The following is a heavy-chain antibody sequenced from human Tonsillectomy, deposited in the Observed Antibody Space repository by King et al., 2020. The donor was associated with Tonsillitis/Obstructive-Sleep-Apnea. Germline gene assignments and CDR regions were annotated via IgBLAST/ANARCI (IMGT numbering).Heavy chain of an antibody. D-gene: IGHD6-19*01. V-gene: IGHV3-23*01. Sequence: VQLLESGGGLVQPGGSLRLSCAASGFTFSTYAMNWVRQAPGKGLEWVSVSSGSGGSTYYADSVKGRFTISRDNSKNTLFLQMNSLRAEDTAIYYCANGPPTAVDNYYYGIDVWGQGTTVTVSS. CDR3: ANGPPTAVDNYYYGIDV. CDR1: GFTFSTYA. CDR2: SSGSGGST. J-gene: IGHJ6*02.